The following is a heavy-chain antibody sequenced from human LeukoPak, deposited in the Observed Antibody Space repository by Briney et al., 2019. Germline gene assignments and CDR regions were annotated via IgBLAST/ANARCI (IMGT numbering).Heavy chain of an antibody. D-gene: IGHD6-13*01. CDR2: ISSAGTT. V-gene: IGHV3-66*01. CDR3: ARDLEAANTYYFDY. Sequence: GGSLRLSCAASGFTVSSSYMSWVRQAPGKGLEWVSIISSAGTTYYADSVKGRFTIPRDNSKNTVYLQVNSLRDEDTAVYYCARDLEAANTYYFDYWGQGTLVTVSS. J-gene: IGHJ4*02. CDR1: GFTVSSSY.